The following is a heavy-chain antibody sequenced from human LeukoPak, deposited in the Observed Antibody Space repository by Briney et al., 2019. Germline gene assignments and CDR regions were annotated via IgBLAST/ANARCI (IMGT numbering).Heavy chain of an antibody. CDR2: IYYSGST. D-gene: IGHD6-13*01. CDR1: GGSISSYY. Sequence: SETLSLTCTVSGGSISSYYWCWIRQPPGKGLEWIGYIYYSGSTNYNPSLKSRVTISVDTSKNQFSLKLSSVTAADTAVYYCARVDGIAAAGTAFAAFDIWGQGTMVTVSS. V-gene: IGHV4-59*01. J-gene: IGHJ3*02. CDR3: ARVDGIAAAGTAFAAFDI.